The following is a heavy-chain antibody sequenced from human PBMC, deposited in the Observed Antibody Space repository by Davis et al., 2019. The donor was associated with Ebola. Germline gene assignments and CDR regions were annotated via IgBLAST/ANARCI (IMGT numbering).Heavy chain of an antibody. D-gene: IGHD6-19*01. V-gene: IGHV3-9*01. Sequence: SLKISCAAAGFTFDDYAMHWVRQAPGKGLEWVSGISWNSGSQGYADSVRGRFTISRDNAKNALYLEMNSLRREDTALYYCVKDTYTTGWLNCFDHWDQGTLVTVSS. CDR1: GFTFDDYA. CDR2: ISWNSGSQ. CDR3: VKDTYTTGWLNCFDH. J-gene: IGHJ4*02.